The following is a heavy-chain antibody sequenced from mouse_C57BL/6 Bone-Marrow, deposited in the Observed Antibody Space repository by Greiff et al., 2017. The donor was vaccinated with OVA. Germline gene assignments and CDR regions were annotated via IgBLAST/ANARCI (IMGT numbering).Heavy chain of an antibody. Sequence: QVQLQQSGPGLVQPSQSLSITCTVSGFSLTSYGVHWVRQSPGKGLAWLGVIWRGGSTDYNAAFMSRLSITKDTSKSQVFFKMNMLQADDTAIYYCAKPIYDGYYRDYAMDYWGQGTSVTVSS. J-gene: IGHJ4*01. CDR3: AKPIYDGYYRDYAMDY. CDR2: IWRGGST. V-gene: IGHV2-5*01. CDR1: GFSLTSYG. D-gene: IGHD2-3*01.